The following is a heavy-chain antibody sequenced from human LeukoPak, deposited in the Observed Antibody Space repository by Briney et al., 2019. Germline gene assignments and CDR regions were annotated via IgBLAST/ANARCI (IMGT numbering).Heavy chain of an antibody. CDR1: GFTLSSYG. CDR2: IRYDGRNK. J-gene: IGHJ4*02. V-gene: IGHV3-30*02. CDR3: AKETLATSIAAAGTSQDY. D-gene: IGHD6-13*01. Sequence: GWSLRLTYAASGFTLSSYGMHWVGQAPAKGLEGVAFIRYDGRNKYYPHSVKGRFTISRDNSKNTLYLQMNSLRAEDTAVYYCAKETLATSIAAAGTSQDYWGQGTLVTVSS.